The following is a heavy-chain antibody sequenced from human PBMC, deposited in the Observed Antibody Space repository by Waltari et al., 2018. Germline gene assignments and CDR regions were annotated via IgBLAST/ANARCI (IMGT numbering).Heavy chain of an antibody. CDR2: IYYSGST. CDR3: AREGGGSYWDY. Sequence: QLQLQESGPGLVKPSETLSLTCTVSRGSISSSSYYWGWIRQPPGKGLEWIGSIYYSGSTSYTPSLKSRVTISVDTSKNQFSLKLSSVTAADTAVYYCAREGGGSYWDYCGQGTLVTVSS. D-gene: IGHD1-26*01. J-gene: IGHJ4*02. CDR1: RGSISSSSYY. V-gene: IGHV4-39*07.